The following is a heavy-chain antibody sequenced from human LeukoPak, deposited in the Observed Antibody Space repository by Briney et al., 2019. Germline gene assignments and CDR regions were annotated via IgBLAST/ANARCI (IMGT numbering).Heavy chain of an antibody. V-gene: IGHV3-53*01. CDR1: GFTLSSYA. CDR3: ARDDYYYGMDV. J-gene: IGHJ6*02. Sequence: GGSLRLSCAASGFTLSSYAMTWVRQAPGKGLEWVSVIYSGGSTYCADSVKGRFTISRDNSKNTLYLQMNSLRAEDTAVYYCARDDYYYGMDVWGQGTTVTVSS. CDR2: IYSGGST.